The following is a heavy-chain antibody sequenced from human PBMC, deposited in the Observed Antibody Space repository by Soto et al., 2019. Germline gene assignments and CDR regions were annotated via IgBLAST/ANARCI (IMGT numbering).Heavy chain of an antibody. J-gene: IGHJ4*02. Sequence: GGSLRLSCAASGFTFSSYAMSWVRQAPGKGLEWVSAISGSGGSTYYADSVKGRFTISRDNSKNTLYLQMNSLIAEDTAVYYCAKISTAMVRNPFDYWGQGTLVTVSS. CDR1: GFTFSSYA. CDR3: AKISTAMVRNPFDY. V-gene: IGHV3-23*01. D-gene: IGHD5-18*01. CDR2: ISGSGGST.